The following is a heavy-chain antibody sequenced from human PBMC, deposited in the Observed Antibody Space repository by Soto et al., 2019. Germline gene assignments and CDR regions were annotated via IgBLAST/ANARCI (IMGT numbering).Heavy chain of an antibody. D-gene: IGHD3-3*01. CDR2: INHSGST. CDR3: ARGRPTYSDFWSGYPAAYYFDY. CDR1: GGSFSGYY. V-gene: IGHV4-34*01. J-gene: IGHJ4*02. Sequence: PSETLSLTCAVYGGSFSGYYWSWIRQPPGKGLEWIGEINHSGSTNYNPSLKSRVTISVDTSKNQFSLKLSSVTAADTAVYYCARGRPTYSDFWSGYPAAYYFDYWGQGTLVTVS.